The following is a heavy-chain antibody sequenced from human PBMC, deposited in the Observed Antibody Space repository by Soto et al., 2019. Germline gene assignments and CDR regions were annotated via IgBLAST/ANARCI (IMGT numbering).Heavy chain of an antibody. CDR2: IRFDGTDE. J-gene: IGHJ3*02. CDR1: KSIFTGYG. Sequence: PGGSLRLSCAASKSIFTGYGMHWFRQTPGKGLEWVAVIRFDGTDEHYADSVKGRFTISRDNSKNMLYLQMNSLRAEDTAVYYCVFYDFLTGYHAFYICGQGSMVIVSS. V-gene: IGHV3-30*02. CDR3: VFYDFLTGYHAFYI. D-gene: IGHD3-9*01.